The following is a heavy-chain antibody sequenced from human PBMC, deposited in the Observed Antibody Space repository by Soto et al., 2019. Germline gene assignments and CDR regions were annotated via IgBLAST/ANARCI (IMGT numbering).Heavy chain of an antibody. Sequence: SETLSLTCTVSGGSISSGGYYWSWIRQHPGKGLEWIGYIYYSGSTYYNPSLRSRVTISVDTSKNQFSLKLSSVTAADTAVYYCAREKIRSSTVDPWGQGTLVTVS. CDR3: AREKIRSSTVDP. CDR1: GGSISSGGYY. J-gene: IGHJ5*02. D-gene: IGHD2-2*01. CDR2: IYYSGST. V-gene: IGHV4-31*03.